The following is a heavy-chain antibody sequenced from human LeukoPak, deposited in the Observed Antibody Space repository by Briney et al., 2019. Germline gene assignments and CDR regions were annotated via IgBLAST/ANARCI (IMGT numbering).Heavy chain of an antibody. D-gene: IGHD3-22*01. V-gene: IGHV5-51*01. J-gene: IGHJ4*02. CDR1: GYSFTSYW. Sequence: GASVKISCKGSGYSFTSYWIGWVRQMPGKGLEWMGIIYPGDSDTRYSPSFQGQVTISADKSISTAYLQWSSLKASDTAMYYCARQYYDSSGYYPYFDYWGQGTLVTVSS. CDR3: ARQYYDSSGYYPYFDY. CDR2: IYPGDSDT.